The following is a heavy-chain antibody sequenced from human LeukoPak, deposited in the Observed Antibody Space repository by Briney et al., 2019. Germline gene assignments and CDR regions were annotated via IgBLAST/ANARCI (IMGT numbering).Heavy chain of an antibody. J-gene: IGHJ4*02. CDR1: GYTLTELS. Sequence: ASVKVSCKVSGYTLTELSMHWVRQAPGKGLEWMGGFDPEDGETIYAQKFQGRVTMTEDTSTDTAYMELSSLRSEDTAVYYCATDISLSNGYVYWGQGTLVTVSS. CDR2: FDPEDGET. CDR3: ATDISLSNGYVY. D-gene: IGHD3-22*01. V-gene: IGHV1-24*01.